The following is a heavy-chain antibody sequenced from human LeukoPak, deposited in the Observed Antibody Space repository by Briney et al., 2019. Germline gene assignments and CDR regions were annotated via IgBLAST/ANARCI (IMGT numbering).Heavy chain of an antibody. J-gene: IGHJ5*02. V-gene: IGHV4-4*07. Sequence: PSETLSLTCTVSGGSISSYYWSWIRQPAGKGLEWIGRIYTSGSTNYNPSLKSRVTMSVDTSKNQFSLKLSSVTAADTAVYYCARGVTTIFGVVIMGNWFDPWGQGTLVTVSS. CDR2: IYTSGST. D-gene: IGHD3-3*01. CDR1: GGSISSYY. CDR3: ARGVTTIFGVVIMGNWFDP.